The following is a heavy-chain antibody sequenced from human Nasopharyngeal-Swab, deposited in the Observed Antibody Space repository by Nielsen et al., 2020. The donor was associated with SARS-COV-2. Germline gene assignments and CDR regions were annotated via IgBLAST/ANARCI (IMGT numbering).Heavy chain of an antibody. Sequence: GKSLKISCKGSGYSFTSYWIGLVRQMPGKGLEWMGIIYPGDSDTRYSPSFQGQVTISADKSISTAYLQWSSLKASDTAMYYCARRGSGSHGYYYGMDVWGQGTTVTVSS. J-gene: IGHJ6*02. CDR1: GYSFTSYW. V-gene: IGHV5-51*01. CDR2: IYPGDSDT. CDR3: ARRGSGSHGYYYGMDV. D-gene: IGHD1-26*01.